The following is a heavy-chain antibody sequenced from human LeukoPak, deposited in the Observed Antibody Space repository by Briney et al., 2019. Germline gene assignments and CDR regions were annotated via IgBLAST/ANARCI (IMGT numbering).Heavy chain of an antibody. D-gene: IGHD6-25*01. CDR1: EFSVGSNY. Sequence: GGSLRLSCAASEFSVGSNYMTWVRQAPGKVLEWVSGISWNSGSIGYADSVKGRFTISRDNAKNSLYLQMNSLRAEDTAVYYCARDGGRKEDYWGQGTLVTVSS. CDR3: ARDGGRKEDY. J-gene: IGHJ4*02. V-gene: IGHV3-9*01. CDR2: ISWNSGSI.